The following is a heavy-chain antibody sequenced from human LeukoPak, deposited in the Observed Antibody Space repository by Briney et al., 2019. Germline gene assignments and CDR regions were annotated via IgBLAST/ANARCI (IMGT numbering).Heavy chain of an antibody. CDR2: INPSGGST. Sequence: ASVKVSCKASGYTFTSYYIHWVRQAPGQGLEWMGIINPSGGSTSYAQKFQGRVTMTRDTSTSTVYMELSSLRSEDTAVYYCARDVRPGNAFDIWGQGTMVTVSS. V-gene: IGHV1-46*03. J-gene: IGHJ3*02. D-gene: IGHD3-10*01. CDR3: ARDVRPGNAFDI. CDR1: GYTFTSYY.